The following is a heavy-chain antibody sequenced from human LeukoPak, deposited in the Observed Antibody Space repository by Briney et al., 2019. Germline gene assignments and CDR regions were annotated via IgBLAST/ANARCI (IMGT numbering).Heavy chain of an antibody. J-gene: IGHJ4*02. V-gene: IGHV1-2*02. CDR2: INPNSGGT. CDR1: GYTFTGYY. CDR3: ARDFSGVVAIGYYFDY. Sequence: GASVKVSYKASGYTFTGYYMHWVRQAPGQGLEWMGWINPNSGGTNYAQKFQGRVTMTRDTSISTAYMELSRLRSDDTAVYYCARDFSGVVAIGYYFDYWGQGTLVRLL. D-gene: IGHD2-2*01.